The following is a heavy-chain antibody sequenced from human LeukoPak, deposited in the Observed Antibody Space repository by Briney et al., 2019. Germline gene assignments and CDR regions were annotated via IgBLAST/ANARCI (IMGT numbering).Heavy chain of an antibody. V-gene: IGHV3-11*01. CDR3: AREGDVEMATILHFGAFDI. J-gene: IGHJ3*02. Sequence: GGSLRLSCAASGFTFSDYYMSWIRKAPGKGLGRVSYICSSGSTINYADSVKRRFTISRDNAKNSLYLQMNSLRAEDTAVYYCAREGDVEMATILHFGAFDIWGQGTMVTVSS. CDR1: GFTFSDYY. D-gene: IGHD5-24*01. CDR2: ICSSGSTI.